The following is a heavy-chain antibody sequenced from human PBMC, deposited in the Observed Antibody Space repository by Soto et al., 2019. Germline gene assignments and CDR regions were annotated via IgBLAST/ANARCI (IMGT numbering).Heavy chain of an antibody. J-gene: IGHJ6*02. V-gene: IGHV3-30-3*01. D-gene: IGHD2-15*01. CDR2: ISYDGSNK. CDR3: ARDGIVVVAAANYFGKDV. CDR1: GFTCSSYA. Sequence: ESGGGVVQPGRSLRLSCAASGFTCSSYAMHWVRQAPGKGLEWVAVISYDGSNKYYADSVKGRFTISRDNSKHTLYLQMNSLSAEATAVYYFARDGIVVVAAANYFGKDVWGQGPTVTFSS.